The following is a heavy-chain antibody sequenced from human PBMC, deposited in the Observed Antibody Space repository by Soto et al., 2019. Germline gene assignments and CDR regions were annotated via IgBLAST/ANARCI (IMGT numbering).Heavy chain of an antibody. CDR2: ISSSSSYI. D-gene: IGHD3-16*02. CDR1: GFTFSSYS. V-gene: IGHV3-21*01. CDR3: AREGDYDYVWGSYRDPDAFDI. J-gene: IGHJ3*02. Sequence: GGSLRLSCAASGFTFSSYSMNWVRQAPGKGLEWVSSISSSSSYIYYADSVKGRFTISRDNAKNSLYLQMNSLRAEDTAVYYCAREGDYDYVWGSYRDPDAFDIWGQGTMVTVSS.